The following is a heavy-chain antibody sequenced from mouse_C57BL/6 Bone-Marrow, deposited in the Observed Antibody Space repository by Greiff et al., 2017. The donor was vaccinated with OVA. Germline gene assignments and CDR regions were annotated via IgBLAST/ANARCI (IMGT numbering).Heavy chain of an antibody. CDR1: GFTIKDDY. V-gene: IGHV14-4*01. CDR2: IDPENGDT. Sequence: EVKLQESGAELVRPGASVKLSCTASGFTIKDDYMHWVKQRPEQGLEWIGWIDPENGDTEYASKLQGKATITADTSSNTAYLQLSSLTSEDTAVYYWTTTDSDGTLYYFDYWGQGTTLTVSS. J-gene: IGHJ2*01. D-gene: IGHD1-1*01. CDR3: TTTDSDGTLYYFDY.